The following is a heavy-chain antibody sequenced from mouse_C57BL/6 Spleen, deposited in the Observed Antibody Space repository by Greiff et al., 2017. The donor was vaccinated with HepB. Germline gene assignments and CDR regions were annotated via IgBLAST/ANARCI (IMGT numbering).Heavy chain of an antibody. CDR3: AREEANYPWYFDV. Sequence: QVQLQQSGAELVKPGASVKISCKASGYAFSSYWMNWVKQRPGKGLEWIGQIYPGDGDTNYNGKFKGKATLTADKSSSTAYMQLSSLTSEDSAVYFCAREEANYPWYFDVWGTGTTVTVSS. V-gene: IGHV1-80*01. J-gene: IGHJ1*03. CDR2: IYPGDGDT. CDR1: GYAFSSYW. D-gene: IGHD2-1*01.